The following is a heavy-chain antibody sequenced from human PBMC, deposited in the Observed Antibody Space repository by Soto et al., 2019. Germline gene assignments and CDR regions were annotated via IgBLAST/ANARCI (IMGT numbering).Heavy chain of an antibody. CDR3: ARASMVRGVTYLDY. CDR2: ISYDGSNK. J-gene: IGHJ4*02. CDR1: GFTFSSYA. V-gene: IGHV3-30-3*01. Sequence: GGSLRLSCAASGFTFSSYAMHWVRQAPGKGLEWVAVISYDGSNKYYADSVKGRFTISRDNSKNTLYLQMNSLRAEDTAVYYCARASMVRGVTYLDYWGQGTLVTVSS. D-gene: IGHD3-10*01.